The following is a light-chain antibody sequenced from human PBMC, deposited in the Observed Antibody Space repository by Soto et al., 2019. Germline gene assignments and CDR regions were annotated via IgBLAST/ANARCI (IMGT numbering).Light chain of an antibody. CDR2: GSK. Sequence: QSVLTQPPSVSGAPGQWVTISCTGTSSNFGAGFDVHWYQQLPGAAPKLLIYGSKNRPSGVPDRFSGSKSGTSAFLAITGLXAEDEAHYYCQSYDSGLRGYVFGTGTKVTVL. J-gene: IGLJ1*01. CDR3: QSYDSGLRGYV. CDR1: SSNFGAGFD. V-gene: IGLV1-40*01.